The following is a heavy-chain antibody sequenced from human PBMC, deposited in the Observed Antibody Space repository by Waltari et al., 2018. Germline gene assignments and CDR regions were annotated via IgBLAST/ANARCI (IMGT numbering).Heavy chain of an antibody. CDR1: GGTFSSYA. CDR3: ARGNIYYYSMDV. CDR2: IIPIFGTA. D-gene: IGHD1-1*01. V-gene: IGHV1-69*05. Sequence: QVQLVKSGAEVKKPGSEVKVSCKASGGTFSSYAISWVRQAHGQGLELMGGIIPIFGTANYAQKFQGRVTITTDESTSTAYMELSSLRSEDTAVYYCARGNIYYYSMDVWGKGTTVTVSS. J-gene: IGHJ6*03.